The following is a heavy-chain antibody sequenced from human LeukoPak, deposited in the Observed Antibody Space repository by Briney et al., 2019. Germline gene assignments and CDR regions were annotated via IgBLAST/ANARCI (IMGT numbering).Heavy chain of an antibody. CDR3: ATPGGLDSYSAAALDY. Sequence: PGGSLRLSCAASGFTFSSYSMNWVRQAPGKGLEWVAVIWYDGSNKYYADSVKGRFTISRDNSKNTLYLQMNSLRAEDTAVYYCATPGGLDSYSAAALDYWGQGTLVTVSS. D-gene: IGHD6-25*01. V-gene: IGHV3-33*08. J-gene: IGHJ4*02. CDR1: GFTFSSYS. CDR2: IWYDGSNK.